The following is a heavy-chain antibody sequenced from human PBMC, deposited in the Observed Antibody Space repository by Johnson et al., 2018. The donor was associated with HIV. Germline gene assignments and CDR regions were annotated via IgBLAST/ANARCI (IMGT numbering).Heavy chain of an antibody. CDR1: GFTFNSYP. J-gene: IGHJ3*02. V-gene: IGHV3-NL1*01. CDR3: ARNRGDSPPDAFDI. Sequence: QVQLVESGGGVVQPGRSLRLSCAASGFTFNSYPMHWVRQAPGKGLEWVSVIYSGGSTYYADSVKGRFTISRDNSKNTLYLQMNSLRAEDTAVYYCARNRGDSPPDAFDIWGQGTMVTVSS. CDR2: IYSGGST. D-gene: IGHD3-10*01.